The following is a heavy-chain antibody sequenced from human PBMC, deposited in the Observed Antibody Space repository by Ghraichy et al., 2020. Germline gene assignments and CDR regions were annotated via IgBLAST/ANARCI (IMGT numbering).Heavy chain of an antibody. V-gene: IGHV1-2*02. CDR1: GYAFTAYY. CDR3: ARGGTYSFDAFNF. CDR2: ITPDTGDT. Sequence: ASVKVSFKASGYAFTAYYVHWVRQAPGQGLECMGWITPDTGDTNYAQKFQGRVTMTRDTSISTAYMELNSLTSDDTAVYYCARGGTYSFDAFNFWGQWTMVTVSS. J-gene: IGHJ3*01. D-gene: IGHD1-26*01.